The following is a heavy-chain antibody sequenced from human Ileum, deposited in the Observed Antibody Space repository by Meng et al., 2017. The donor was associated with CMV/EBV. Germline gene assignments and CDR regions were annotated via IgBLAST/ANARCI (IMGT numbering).Heavy chain of an antibody. CDR2: ISSSSSTI. CDR3: ASSEYSNMLDY. J-gene: IGHJ4*02. D-gene: IGHD6-13*01. V-gene: IGHV3-48*04. CDR1: GFTFSSYS. Sequence: GGSLRLSCAASGFTFSSYSMNWVRQAPGKGLEWVSYISSSSSTIYYADSVKGRFTISRDNAKNSLYLQMNSLRAEDSAVYYCASSEYSNMLDYWGQGTLVTVSS.